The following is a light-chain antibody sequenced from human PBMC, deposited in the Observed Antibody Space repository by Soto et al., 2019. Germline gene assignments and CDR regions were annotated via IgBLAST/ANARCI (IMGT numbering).Light chain of an antibody. CDR3: SSYTSSTVI. J-gene: IGLJ2*01. CDR1: SSDVGDYNY. CDR2: EVS. Sequence: QSALTQPASVSGSPGQSITISCTGTSSDVGDYNYVSWYQQHPGKAPKLMIYEVSNRPSGVSNRFSGSKSGNTASLTISGLQVEDEADYYCSSYTSSTVIFGGGTKLTVL. V-gene: IGLV2-14*01.